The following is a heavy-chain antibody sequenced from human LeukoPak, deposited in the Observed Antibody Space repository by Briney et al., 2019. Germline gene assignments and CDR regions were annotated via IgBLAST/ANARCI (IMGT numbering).Heavy chain of an antibody. V-gene: IGHV3-48*01. CDR1: GFTFSDYS. CDR3: ARDYKYAFDN. D-gene: IGHD5-24*01. Sequence: GGSLSLSCAASGFTFSDYSMNWVRQAPGKGLEWISYIGIDSGNTNYADSVKGRFTISGDKAKNSLYLQMNSLRVEDTAVYYCARDYKYAFDNWGQGTLVSASS. J-gene: IGHJ4*02. CDR2: IGIDSGNT.